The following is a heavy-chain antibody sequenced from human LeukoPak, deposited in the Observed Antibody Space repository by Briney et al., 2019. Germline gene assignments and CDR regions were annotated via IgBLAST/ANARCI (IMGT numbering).Heavy chain of an antibody. CDR2: INHSGST. D-gene: IGHD6-13*01. V-gene: IGHV4-34*01. CDR1: GFTFSSYG. J-gene: IGHJ4*02. CDR3: ARRSSSWYRYFDY. Sequence: GSLRLSCAASGFTFSSYGMHWIRQPPGKGLEWIGEINHSGSTNYNPSLKSRVTISVDTSKNQFSLKLSSVTAADTAVYYCARRSSSWYRYFDYWGQGTLVTVSS.